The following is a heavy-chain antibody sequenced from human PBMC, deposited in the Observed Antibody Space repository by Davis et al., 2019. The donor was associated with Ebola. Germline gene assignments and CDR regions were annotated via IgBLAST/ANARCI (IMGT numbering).Heavy chain of an antibody. J-gene: IGHJ5*02. D-gene: IGHD2-2*01. CDR2: INPNSGGT. V-gene: IGHV1-2*02. CDR3: AREARIVVIPTAIRGAWFDP. CDR1: GYTFTGYY. Sequence: AASVKVSCKASGYTFTGYYMHWVQQAPGQGLEWMGWINPNSGGTNYAQKFQGRVTMTRDTSISTASMELSRLRSDDTAVYYCAREARIVVIPTAIRGAWFDPWGQGTLVTVSS.